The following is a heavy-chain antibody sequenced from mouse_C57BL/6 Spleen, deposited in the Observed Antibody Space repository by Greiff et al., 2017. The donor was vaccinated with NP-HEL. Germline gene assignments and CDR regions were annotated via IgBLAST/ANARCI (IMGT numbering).Heavy chain of an antibody. CDR3: ARSYYGSSPFAY. D-gene: IGHD1-1*01. V-gene: IGHV7-3*01. J-gene: IGHJ3*01. Sequence: VQLKESGGGLVQPGGSLSLSCAASGFTFTDYYMSWVRQPPGKALEWLGFIRNKAHGYTTEYSASVKGRFTISRDNSQSILYLQMNALRAEDSATYYCARSYYGSSPFAYWGQGTLVTVSA. CDR2: IRNKAHGYTT. CDR1: GFTFTDYY.